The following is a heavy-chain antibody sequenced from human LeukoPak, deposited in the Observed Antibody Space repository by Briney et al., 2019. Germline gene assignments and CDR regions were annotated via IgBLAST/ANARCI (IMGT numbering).Heavy chain of an antibody. Sequence: SETLSLTCAVSGFSISSGYYWGWIRQPPGKGLEWIGSIYHSGRTYYNPSLKSRVTISVDPSKKASSLKLSPITAADTAVYYCARHTFGFDPWGQGTLVSVSS. CDR3: ARHTFGFDP. CDR1: GFSISSGYY. D-gene: IGHD2-2*02. J-gene: IGHJ5*02. CDR2: IYHSGRT. V-gene: IGHV4-38-2*01.